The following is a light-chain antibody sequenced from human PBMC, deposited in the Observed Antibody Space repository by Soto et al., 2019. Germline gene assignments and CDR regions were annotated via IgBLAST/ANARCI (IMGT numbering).Light chain of an antibody. CDR2: LNSDGSH. CDR1: SGHSSYA. J-gene: IGLJ2*01. CDR3: QTWGTGILV. V-gene: IGLV4-69*01. Sequence: QSVLTQSPSASASLGASVKLTCTLSSGHSSYAIAWHQQQPEKGPRYLMKLNSDGSHSKGDGIPDRFPGSSSGAERYLTISSLQSEDEADYYCQTWGTGILVFGGGTQLTVL.